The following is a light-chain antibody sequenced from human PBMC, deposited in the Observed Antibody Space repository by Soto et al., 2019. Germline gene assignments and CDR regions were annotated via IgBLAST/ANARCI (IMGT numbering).Light chain of an antibody. J-gene: IGLJ2*01. CDR2: RNT. CDR3: ASWDDSLDVVV. V-gene: IGLV1-44*01. Sequence: QSVLTQPPSASGTPGQRVTISCSGSTSNIGSDTVNWYQQLPGTAPKLLIYRNTQRPSGVPDRFSGSKSGASASLAISGLQSEDEADYYCASWDDSLDVVVFGGGTKVTVL. CDR1: TSNIGSDT.